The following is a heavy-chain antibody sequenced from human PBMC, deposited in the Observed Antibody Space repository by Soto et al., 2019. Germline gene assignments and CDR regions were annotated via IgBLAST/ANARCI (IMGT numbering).Heavy chain of an antibody. CDR1: GGTFSSYT. CDR2: IIPILGIA. J-gene: IGHJ6*02. CDR3: AQANHAFWSGYYADTTDYYYYGMDV. V-gene: IGHV1-69*02. Sequence: QVQLVQSGAEVKKPGSSVKVSCKASGGTFSSYTISWVRQAPGQGREWMGRIIPILGIANYAQKFQGRVTITADKSTSTAYMELSSLRSEDTAVYYCAQANHAFWSGYYADTTDYYYYGMDVWGQGTTVTVSS. D-gene: IGHD3-3*01.